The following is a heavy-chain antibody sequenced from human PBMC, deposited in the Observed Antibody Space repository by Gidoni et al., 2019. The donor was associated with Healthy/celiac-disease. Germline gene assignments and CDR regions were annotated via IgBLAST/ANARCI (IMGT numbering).Heavy chain of an antibody. CDR2: INSDGSST. CDR3: ARDFLPDIAAAKVSYGMDV. D-gene: IGHD6-13*01. J-gene: IGHJ6*02. Sequence: LNWVRQDPGKGLVWVSRINSDGSSTSYADSVKGRFTISRDNAKNTLYLQMNSLRAEDTAVYYCARDFLPDIAAAKVSYGMDVWGQGTTVTVSS. V-gene: IGHV3-74*01.